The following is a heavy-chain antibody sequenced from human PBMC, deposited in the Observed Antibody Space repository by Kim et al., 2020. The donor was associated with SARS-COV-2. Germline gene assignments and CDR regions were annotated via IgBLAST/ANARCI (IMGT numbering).Heavy chain of an antibody. J-gene: IGHJ4*02. D-gene: IGHD3-10*01. CDR3: ARNAGSGIYYLYYFDY. V-gene: IGHV3-30*07. Sequence: SVKGRFTISRDNSKKTLYLQMNSLRAEDTAVYYCARNAGSGIYYLYYFDYWGQGTLVTVSS.